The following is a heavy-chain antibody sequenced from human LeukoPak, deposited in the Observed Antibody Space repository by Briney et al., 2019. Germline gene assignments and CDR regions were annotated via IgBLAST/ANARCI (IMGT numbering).Heavy chain of an antibody. CDR2: IGIAGDT. CDR3: ARDRLSNGAGWYFDL. Sequence: PGGSLRLSCAASGFTFGTYDMHWVRQVTGKGLEWVSAIGIAGDTYYLGSVEGRFTISRENGKNSLYLQMNSLRAGDTAVYYCARDRLSNGAGWYFDLWGRGTLVSVSS. J-gene: IGHJ2*01. CDR1: GFTFGTYD. D-gene: IGHD2-8*01. V-gene: IGHV3-13*04.